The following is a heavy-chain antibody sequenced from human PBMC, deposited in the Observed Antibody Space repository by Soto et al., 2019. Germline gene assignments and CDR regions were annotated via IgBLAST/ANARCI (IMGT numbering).Heavy chain of an antibody. CDR2: IYHTGST. V-gene: IGHV4-30-2*01. Sequence: QLQLQESGSGLVKPSQTLSLTCAVSGGSVTSLGYSWSWIRQPPGKGLEWIGYIYHTGSTYYNPSVKGRVAISLDRSKDHFSLTLSSVTAADTAVYFCSGRFREARGIDFWGQGTLVTVSS. D-gene: IGHD3-10*01. CDR3: SGRFREARGIDF. J-gene: IGHJ4*02. CDR1: GGSVTSLGYS.